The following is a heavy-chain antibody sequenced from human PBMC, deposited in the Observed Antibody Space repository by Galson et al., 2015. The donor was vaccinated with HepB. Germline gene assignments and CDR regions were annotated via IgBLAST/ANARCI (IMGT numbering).Heavy chain of an antibody. D-gene: IGHD6-13*01. Sequence: SLRLSCAASGYTFSSYAMHWVRQAPGKGLEYVSAISSNGGSTYYADSVKGRFTISRDNSKNTLYLQMSSLRAEDTAVYYCVKDLSSSWPLYYYYGMDVWGQGTTVTVSS. CDR1: GYTFSSYA. J-gene: IGHJ6*02. CDR2: ISSNGGST. V-gene: IGHV3-64D*06. CDR3: VKDLSSSWPLYYYYGMDV.